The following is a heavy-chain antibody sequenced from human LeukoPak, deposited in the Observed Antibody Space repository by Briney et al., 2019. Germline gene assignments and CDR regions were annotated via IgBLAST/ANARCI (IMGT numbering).Heavy chain of an antibody. D-gene: IGHD3-22*01. CDR1: GGSISSSSYY. J-gene: IGHJ4*02. CDR3: ARWDSSGITD. Sequence: SETLSLTCTVSGGSISSSSYYWGWIRQPPGKGLEWIGSIYYSGSTYYNPSLKSRVTISVDTSKNQFSLKLSSVTAADTAVYYCARWDSSGITDWGQGTLVTVSS. CDR2: IYYSGST. V-gene: IGHV4-39*07.